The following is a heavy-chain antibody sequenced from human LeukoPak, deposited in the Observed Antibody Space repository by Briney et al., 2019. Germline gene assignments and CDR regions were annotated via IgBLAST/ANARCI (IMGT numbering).Heavy chain of an antibody. D-gene: IGHD3-22*01. CDR2: INPSGGST. Sequence: ASVKVSCKASGYTFTSYYMHWMRQAPGQGLEWMGIINPSGGSTSYAQKFQGRVTMTRDTSTSTVYMELSSLRSKDTAVYYCARVGYYDSSGLPGAFDIWGQGTMVTVSS. V-gene: IGHV1-46*01. CDR1: GYTFTSYY. J-gene: IGHJ3*02. CDR3: ARVGYYDSSGLPGAFDI.